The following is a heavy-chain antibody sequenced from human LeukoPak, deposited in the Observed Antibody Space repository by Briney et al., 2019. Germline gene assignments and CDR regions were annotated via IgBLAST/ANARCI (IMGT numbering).Heavy chain of an antibody. Sequence: SETLSLTCTVSGDSISSYYWSWIRQPPGKGLEWIGYIYYSGSTNYNPSLESRVTISVDTSKNHFSLKLSSVTAADTAVYYCARVLSGNWFDPWGQGTLVTVSS. CDR3: ARVLSGNWFDP. CDR1: GDSISSYY. D-gene: IGHD3-10*01. J-gene: IGHJ5*02. V-gene: IGHV4-59*12. CDR2: IYYSGST.